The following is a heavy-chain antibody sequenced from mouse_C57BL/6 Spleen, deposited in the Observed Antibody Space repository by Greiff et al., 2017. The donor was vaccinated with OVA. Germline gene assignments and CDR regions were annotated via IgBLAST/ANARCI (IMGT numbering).Heavy chain of an antibody. CDR1: GFTFSSYG. V-gene: IGHV5-6*01. CDR2: ISSGGSYT. J-gene: IGHJ4*01. Sequence: EVKLQESGGDLVKPGGSLKLSCAASGFTFSSYGMSWVRQTPDKRLEWVATISSGGSYTYYPDSVKGRFTISRDNAKNTLYLQMSSLKSEDTAMYYCARHNYYGSRDAMDYWGQGTSVTVSS. D-gene: IGHD1-1*01. CDR3: ARHNYYGSRDAMDY.